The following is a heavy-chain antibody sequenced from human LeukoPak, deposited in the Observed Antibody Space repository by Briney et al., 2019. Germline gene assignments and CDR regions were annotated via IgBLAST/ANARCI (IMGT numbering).Heavy chain of an antibody. V-gene: IGHV4-34*01. D-gene: IGHD3-16*02. J-gene: IGHJ4*02. CDR3: ARGGIMITLGGVIVRGIPFDY. Sequence: PSETLSLTXAVYGGSFSGYYWSWIRQPPGKGLEWIGEINHSGSNNYNPSLKRRVTISVDTSQNQFSLKLSSVTAADTAVYYCARGGIMITLGGVIVRGIPFDYWGQGTLVTVSS. CDR1: GGSFSGYY. CDR2: INHSGSN.